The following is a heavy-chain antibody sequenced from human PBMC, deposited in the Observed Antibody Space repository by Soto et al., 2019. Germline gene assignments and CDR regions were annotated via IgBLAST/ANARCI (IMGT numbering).Heavy chain of an antibody. CDR2: ISGGGDTT. CDR3: AKGRGGSGSLTPRVDF. Sequence: EVQLLESGGGLVQPRGSLRLSCAASGFTFNNYAMTCVRQAPGKGLEWVSAISGGGDTTSYADSVKGRFTVSRDGSNDTQYLQMSSLRAEDAALYYCAKGRGGSGSLTPRVDFWGQGTLVTVSS. D-gene: IGHD3-10*01. CDR1: GFTFNNYA. V-gene: IGHV3-23*01. J-gene: IGHJ4*02.